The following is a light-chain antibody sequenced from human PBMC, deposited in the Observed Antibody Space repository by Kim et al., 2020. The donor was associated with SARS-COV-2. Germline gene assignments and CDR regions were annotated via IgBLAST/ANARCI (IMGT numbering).Light chain of an antibody. J-gene: IGKJ3*01. CDR3: QQSYITPFT. CDR1: QSVDRW. V-gene: IGKV1-39*01. CDR2: AAS. Sequence: DIQMTQSPSILSASVGDRVNITCRASQSVDRWLAWYHQKPGRAPKLLIYAASTLQGGVPSRFSGSGSETDFTLTISSLQPEDFGTYFCQQSYITPFTFGPGTKVDIK.